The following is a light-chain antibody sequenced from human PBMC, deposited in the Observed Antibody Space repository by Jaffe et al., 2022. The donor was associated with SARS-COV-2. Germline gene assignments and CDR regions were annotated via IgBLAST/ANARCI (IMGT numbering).Light chain of an antibody. J-gene: IGKJ1*01. CDR3: QQYYDSPWT. CDR1: QNILYNSNNKNY. V-gene: IGKV4-1*01. Sequence: DIVMTQSPDSLAVSLGERATINCKSSQNILYNSNNKNYLAWFQQKPGQPPKLLIYWASTRESGVPDRFSGSGSGTDFTLTISSLQAEDVAVYYCQQYYDSPWTFGQGTKVEVK. CDR2: WAS.